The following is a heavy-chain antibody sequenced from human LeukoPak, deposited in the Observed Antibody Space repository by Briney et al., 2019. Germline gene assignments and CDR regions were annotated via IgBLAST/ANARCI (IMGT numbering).Heavy chain of an antibody. V-gene: IGHV6-1*01. J-gene: IGHJ5*02. Sequence: SGPGLVKSSQTLSLTCAISGDSVSSNSVTWHWIRQSPSRGLEWLGRTYYRSTWYNDYAVSVRGRITVNPDTSKNQFSLHLNSVTPEDTAVYYCARRLTQYDCFDPWGQGILVTVSS. CDR1: GDSVSSNSVT. CDR2: TYYRSTWYN. D-gene: IGHD2-2*01. CDR3: ARRLTQYDCFDP.